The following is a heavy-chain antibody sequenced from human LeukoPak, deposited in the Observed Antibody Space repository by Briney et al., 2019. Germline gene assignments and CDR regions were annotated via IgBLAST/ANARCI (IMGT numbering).Heavy chain of an antibody. CDR3: AKEGGPGYCSSTSCYHNWFDP. V-gene: IGHV3-33*06. CDR2: IWYDGSNK. D-gene: IGHD2-2*01. J-gene: IGHJ5*02. CDR1: GFTFSSYG. Sequence: GSLRLSCAASGFTFSSYGMHWVRQAPGKGLEWVAVIWYDGSNKYYADSVKGRFTISRDNSKNTLYLQMNSLRAEDTAVYYCAKEGGPGYCSSTSCYHNWFDPWGQGTMVTVSS.